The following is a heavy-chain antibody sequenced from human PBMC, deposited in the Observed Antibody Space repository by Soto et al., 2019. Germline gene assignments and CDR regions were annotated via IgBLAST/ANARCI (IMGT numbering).Heavy chain of an antibody. D-gene: IGHD3-9*01. CDR1: VFTFIKYA. Sequence: WWSLRLSCTASVFTFIKYALHWFRQAPGKGLEWVAVISYDGSNKDSADSVKGRFTISRDNSKNTLFLQMNSLRVEDTAVYYCARVLSGDWYYYYGMDVWGQGTSVTVSS. J-gene: IGHJ6*02. V-gene: IGHV3-30-3*01. CDR2: ISYDGSNK. CDR3: ARVLSGDWYYYYGMDV.